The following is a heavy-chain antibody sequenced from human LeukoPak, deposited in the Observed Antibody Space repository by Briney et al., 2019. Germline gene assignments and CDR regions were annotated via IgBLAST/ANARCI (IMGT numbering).Heavy chain of an antibody. CDR1: GFTFSSYG. CDR3: AKDEWVTNYALDY. D-gene: IGHD4/OR15-4a*01. Sequence: GGSLRLSCAASGFTFSSYGMHWVRQAPGKGLEWVAFIRSDGSNKYYADSVKGRFTISRDNSKNTLYLQMNSLRAADTAVYYCAKDEWVTNYALDYWGQGTLVTVSS. J-gene: IGHJ4*02. CDR2: IRSDGSNK. V-gene: IGHV3-30*02.